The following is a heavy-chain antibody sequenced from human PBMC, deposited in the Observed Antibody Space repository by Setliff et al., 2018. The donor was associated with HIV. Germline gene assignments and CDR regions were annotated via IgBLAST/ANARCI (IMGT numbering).Heavy chain of an antibody. CDR3: ARAASWGSGFDY. Sequence: SETLSLTCTVSGGSISSGGYYWSWIRQHPGKGLEWIGYIYYSGSTYYNPSLKSRVTISVDTSKNQFSLKLSSVTAADTAVYYCARAASWGSGFDYWGQGTPVTVSS. CDR1: GGSISSGGYY. D-gene: IGHD7-27*01. CDR2: IYYSGST. V-gene: IGHV4-31*03. J-gene: IGHJ4*02.